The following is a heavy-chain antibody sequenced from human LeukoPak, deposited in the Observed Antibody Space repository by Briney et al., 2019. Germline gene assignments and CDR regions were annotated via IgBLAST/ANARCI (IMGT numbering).Heavy chain of an antibody. CDR1: GGTLSSYA. Sequence: SVKVSCKASGGTLSSYAISWVRQAPGQGLEWMGRIIPILGIANYAQKFQGRVTITADKSTSTAYMELSSLRSEDTAVYYCARDHSSGYYPNWFDPWGQGTLVTVSS. D-gene: IGHD3-22*01. CDR2: IIPILGIA. J-gene: IGHJ5*02. CDR3: ARDHSSGYYPNWFDP. V-gene: IGHV1-69*04.